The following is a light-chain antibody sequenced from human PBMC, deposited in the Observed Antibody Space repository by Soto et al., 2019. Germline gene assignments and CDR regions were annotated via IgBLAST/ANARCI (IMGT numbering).Light chain of an antibody. V-gene: IGLV2-8*01. Sequence: QSARSPPRSASWSPGQSVTISCTGTKSDIGVYDFVSWYQHHPGKAPRLIIYEVVQRPSGVPDRFSGSKSGNTASLTVSGLQAADEADHFCKSYAGSNTYVFGSGTKVTVL. CDR1: KSDIGVYDF. CDR2: EVV. J-gene: IGLJ1*01. CDR3: KSYAGSNTYV.